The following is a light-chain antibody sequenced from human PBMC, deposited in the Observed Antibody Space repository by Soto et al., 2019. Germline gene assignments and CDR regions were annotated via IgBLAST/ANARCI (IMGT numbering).Light chain of an antibody. V-gene: IGKV3-20*01. CDR2: GAS. CDR3: QQYGSLRT. CDR1: QSVSSSY. J-gene: IGKJ1*01. Sequence: EIVLTQSPGTLSLSPGERATLSCRASQSVSSSYLAWYQQKPGQAPRLLIYGASSRATCIPDRFSGSGSGTDFTLTISRLEPEDLAVYYCQQYGSLRTFGQGTKVEIK.